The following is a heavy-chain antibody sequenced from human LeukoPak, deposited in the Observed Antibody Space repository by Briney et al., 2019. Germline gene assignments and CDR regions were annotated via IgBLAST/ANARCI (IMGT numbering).Heavy chain of an antibody. V-gene: IGHV3-7*04. CDR1: GFTFSRYW. J-gene: IGHJ4*02. D-gene: IGHD5-24*01. CDR3: ARGDEIDC. Sequence: PGGSLRLSCAASGFTFSRYWMTWVRQAPGKGLEWVANIKEDGSEEYYVDSVEGRFTISRDNAKNSLYLQMNSLRAEDTAIYYCARGDEIDCWGQGTLVTVSS. CDR2: IKEDGSEE.